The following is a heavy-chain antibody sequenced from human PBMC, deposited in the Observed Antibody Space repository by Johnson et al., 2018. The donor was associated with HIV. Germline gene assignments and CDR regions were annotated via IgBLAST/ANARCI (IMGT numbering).Heavy chain of an antibody. D-gene: IGHD6-13*01. CDR2: IYHDGSNK. CDR3: ASVLAAAAMGAFDI. V-gene: IGHV3-30-3*01. Sequence: QVQLVESGGGVVQPGTSLRLSCAASGFTFTSFAMHWVRQAPGKGLEWVAFIYHDGSNKYNADFLMGRFTTSRDNYKTTLYLHMNRLRSEDTAVYYCASVLAAAAMGAFDIWGQETMVTVSS. J-gene: IGHJ3*02. CDR1: GFTFTSFA.